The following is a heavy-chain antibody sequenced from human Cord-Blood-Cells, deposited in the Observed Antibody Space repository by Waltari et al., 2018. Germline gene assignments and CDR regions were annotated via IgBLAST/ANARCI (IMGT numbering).Heavy chain of an antibody. D-gene: IGHD6-13*01. CDR1: GFTVSRNY. J-gene: IGHJ4*02. Sequence: EVQLVEPGGGLIQPGGSLRRPCAASGFTVSRNYLSWVRQAPGKGLEWVSVIYSGGSTYYADSVKGRFTISRDNSKNTLYLQMNSLRAEDTAVYYCARVAGYSSSWYDYWGQGTLVTVSS. CDR2: IYSGGST. CDR3: ARVAGYSSSWYDY. V-gene: IGHV3-53*01.